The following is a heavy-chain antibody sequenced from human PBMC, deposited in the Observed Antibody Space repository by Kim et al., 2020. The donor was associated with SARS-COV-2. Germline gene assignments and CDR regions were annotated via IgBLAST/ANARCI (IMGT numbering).Heavy chain of an antibody. CDR2: IKQDGSEK. J-gene: IGHJ4*02. Sequence: GGSLRLSCAASGFTFSSYWMSWVRQAPGKGLEWVANIKQDGSEKYYVDSVKGRFTISRDNAKNSLYLQMNSLRAEDTAVYYCARDGAPLGYCSSTSCYSWGSGIGYYFDYWGQGPLVTISS. D-gene: IGHD2-2*01. CDR1: GFTFSSYW. V-gene: IGHV3-7*03. CDR3: ARDGAPLGYCSSTSCYSWGSGIGYYFDY.